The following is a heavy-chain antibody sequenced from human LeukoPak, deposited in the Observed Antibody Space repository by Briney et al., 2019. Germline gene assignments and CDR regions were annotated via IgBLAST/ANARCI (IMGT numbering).Heavy chain of an antibody. CDR2: ISWNSGSI. CDR3: AKDRIRITMVRGAPILDY. CDR1: GFTFDDYA. J-gene: IGHJ4*02. Sequence: PGGSLRLSCAASGFTFDDYAMHWVRQAPGRGLEWVSGISWNSGSIGYADSVKGRFTISRDNAKNSLYLQMNSLRAEDTAVYYCAKDRIRITMVRGAPILDYWGQGTLVTVSS. V-gene: IGHV3-9*01. D-gene: IGHD3-10*01.